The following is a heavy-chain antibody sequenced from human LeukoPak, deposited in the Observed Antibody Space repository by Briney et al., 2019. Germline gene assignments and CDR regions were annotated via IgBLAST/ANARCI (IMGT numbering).Heavy chain of an antibody. Sequence: GGSLRLSCAASGFTFSTYGMAWVRQAPGKGLEWVSDISGSGGTKHYADSVKGRFAISRDNSKNTLYLQMNSVRAEDTAVYHCAKRLYGFDAFDLWGQGTVVTVSS. CDR2: ISGSGGTK. J-gene: IGHJ3*01. CDR3: AKRLYGFDAFDL. V-gene: IGHV3-23*01. CDR1: GFTFSTYG. D-gene: IGHD2-21*02.